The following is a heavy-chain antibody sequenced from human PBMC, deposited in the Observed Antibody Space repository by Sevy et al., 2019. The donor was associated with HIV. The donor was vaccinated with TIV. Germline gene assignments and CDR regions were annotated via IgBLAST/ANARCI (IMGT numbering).Heavy chain of an antibody. J-gene: IGHJ6*02. Sequence: GGSLRLSCAASGFTFSSYNMNWVRQAPGKGLEWVSSISSSSNYIYYAHSMKGRFTISRDNDKNSLYLQMNSLRAKDTAVYYCARVVAYCSGGSCFPGYYYGMDVWGQGATVTVSS. CDR1: GFTFSSYN. V-gene: IGHV3-21*06. CDR2: ISSSSNYI. D-gene: IGHD2-15*01. CDR3: ARVVAYCSGGSCFPGYYYGMDV.